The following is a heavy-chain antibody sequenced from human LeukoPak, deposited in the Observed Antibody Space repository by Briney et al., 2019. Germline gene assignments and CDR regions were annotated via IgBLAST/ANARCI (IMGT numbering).Heavy chain of an antibody. CDR3: ARGMTHGYFDL. Sequence: SETLSLTCAVYGGSFSGYYWSWIRQPPGKGLEWIGEINHSGSTNYNPSLKSRVTISVDTSKNQFSLKLNSVTAADTAVYYCARGMTHGYFDLWGRGTLVTVSS. CDR1: GGSFSGYY. J-gene: IGHJ2*01. CDR2: INHSGST. V-gene: IGHV4-34*01.